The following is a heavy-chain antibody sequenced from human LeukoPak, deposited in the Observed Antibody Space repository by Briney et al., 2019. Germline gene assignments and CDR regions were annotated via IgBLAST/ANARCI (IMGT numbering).Heavy chain of an antibody. J-gene: IGHJ4*02. Sequence: ASVKVSCKASGYTFTGYYMHWVRQAPGQGLEWMGWINPNSGGTNYARKFQGRVTMTRDTSISTAYMELSRLRSDDTAVYYCAREMDIVVVVAAKLGYWGQGTLVTVSS. D-gene: IGHD2-15*01. CDR2: INPNSGGT. CDR1: GYTFTGYY. CDR3: AREMDIVVVVAAKLGY. V-gene: IGHV1-2*02.